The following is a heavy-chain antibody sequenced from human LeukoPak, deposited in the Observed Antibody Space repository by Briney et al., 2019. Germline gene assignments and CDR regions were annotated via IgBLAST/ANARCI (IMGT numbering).Heavy chain of an antibody. CDR1: GFNFDDYA. Sequence: PGGSLRLSCAASGFNFDDYAMSWVRQVPGKGLEWVSAINWNGGSTGYADSVKGRFTISRDDAKNLLYLDMNSLRAEDTAVYYCARGHTAVTRHFDFWGQGTLVTVSS. J-gene: IGHJ4*02. V-gene: IGHV3-20*04. CDR2: INWNGGST. D-gene: IGHD4-17*01. CDR3: ARGHTAVTRHFDF.